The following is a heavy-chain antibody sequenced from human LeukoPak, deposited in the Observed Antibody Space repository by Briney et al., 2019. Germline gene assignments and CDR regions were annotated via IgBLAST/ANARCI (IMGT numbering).Heavy chain of an antibody. CDR3: AKIPRTYCSGGSCYPDY. CDR1: GFTFSSYA. J-gene: IGHJ4*02. V-gene: IGHV3-23*01. D-gene: IGHD2-15*01. CDR2: ISGSGGST. Sequence: GGSLRLSCAASGFTFSSYAMSRVRQAPGRGLEWVSAISGSGGSTYYADSVKGRFTISRDNSKNTLYLQMNSLRAEDTAVYYCAKIPRTYCSGGSCYPDYWGQGTLVTVSS.